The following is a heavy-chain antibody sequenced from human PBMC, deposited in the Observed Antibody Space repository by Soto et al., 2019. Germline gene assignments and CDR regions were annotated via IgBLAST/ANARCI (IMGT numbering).Heavy chain of an antibody. V-gene: IGHV3-30-3*01. D-gene: IGHD1-26*01. Sequence: QVQLVESGGGVVQPGRSLRLSCAASGFTFSSYAMHWVRQAPGKGLEWVAVISYDGSNKYYADSVKGRFTISRDNSKNTLYLQMNSLRAEDTAVYYCASPVSLNSGSYFYYYYYGMDVWGQGTTVTVSS. J-gene: IGHJ6*02. CDR1: GFTFSSYA. CDR2: ISYDGSNK. CDR3: ASPVSLNSGSYFYYYYYGMDV.